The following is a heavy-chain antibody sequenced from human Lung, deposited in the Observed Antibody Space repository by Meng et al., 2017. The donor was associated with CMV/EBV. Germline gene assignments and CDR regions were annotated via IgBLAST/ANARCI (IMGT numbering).Heavy chain of an antibody. Sequence: ASXXVSCKTSGFAFTSYFMHWVRQAPGQGLEWMGIINPSDGSTTYAQRFQGRVTMTRDTSASTVYMDLSNLRSEDTAVYYCARGLGYARGTVLGYWGRGTLVTVSS. V-gene: IGHV1-46*01. CDR3: ARGLGYARGTVLGY. CDR2: INPSDGST. J-gene: IGHJ4*02. CDR1: GFAFTSYF. D-gene: IGHD3-16*01.